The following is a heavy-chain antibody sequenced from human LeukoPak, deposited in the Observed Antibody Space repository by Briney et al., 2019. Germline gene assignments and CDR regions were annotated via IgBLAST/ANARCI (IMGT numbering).Heavy chain of an antibody. D-gene: IGHD6-6*01. V-gene: IGHV3-9*01. CDR1: GFTFDDYA. J-gene: IGHJ4*02. CDR2: ISWNSGSI. Sequence: PGRSLRLSCAASGFTFDDYAMHWVRQAPGKGLEWVSGISWNSGSIGYADSVKGRFTISRDNAKNSLYLQMNSLRAEDTALYYCVKDLYSSSSGFVYWGQGTLVTVSS. CDR3: VKDLYSSSSGFVY.